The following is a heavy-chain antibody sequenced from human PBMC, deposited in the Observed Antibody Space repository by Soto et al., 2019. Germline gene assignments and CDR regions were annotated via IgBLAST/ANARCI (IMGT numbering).Heavy chain of an antibody. CDR2: SWSDGNNE. CDR1: GFPFWHYG. CDR3: ARDRNGGWFHMDV. D-gene: IGHD6-19*01. J-gene: IGHJ6*02. Sequence: QVQLVESGGGVVQPGRSLRLSCVGSGFPFWHYGMHWVRQAPGKGLEWVAVSWSDGNNESYADSVKGRFAICRDNSKDTFYLAVYSLRVEETAVDFCARDRNGGWFHMDVWGQGTTVSVSS. V-gene: IGHV3-33*01.